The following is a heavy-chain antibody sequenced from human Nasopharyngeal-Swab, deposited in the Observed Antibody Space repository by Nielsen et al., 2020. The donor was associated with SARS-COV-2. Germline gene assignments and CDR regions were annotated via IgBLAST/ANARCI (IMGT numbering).Heavy chain of an antibody. CDR3: ARHASGSYYPGVAGNWFDP. J-gene: IGHJ5*02. V-gene: IGHV4-39*01. D-gene: IGHD1-26*01. CDR2: IYYSGST. Sequence: SETLSLTCTVSGGSISSSSYYWGWIRQPPGKGLEWIGSIYYSGSTYYNPSLKSRATISVDTSKNQFSLKLSSVTAADTAVYYCARHASGSYYPGVAGNWFDPWGQGTLVTVSS. CDR1: GGSISSSSYY.